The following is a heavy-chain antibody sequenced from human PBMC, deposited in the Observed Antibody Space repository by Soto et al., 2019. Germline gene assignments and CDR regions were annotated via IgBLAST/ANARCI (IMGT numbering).Heavy chain of an antibody. D-gene: IGHD2-15*01. CDR1: GGTFSSYA. CDR2: IIPIFGTA. Sequence: AASVKVSCKASGGTFSSYAISWVRQAPGQGLEWMGGIIPIFGTANYAQKFQGRVTITADKSTSTAYMELSSLRSEDTAVYYCARSIVVVVAGDYGMDVWGQGTTVTVSS. V-gene: IGHV1-69*06. CDR3: ARSIVVVVAGDYGMDV. J-gene: IGHJ6*02.